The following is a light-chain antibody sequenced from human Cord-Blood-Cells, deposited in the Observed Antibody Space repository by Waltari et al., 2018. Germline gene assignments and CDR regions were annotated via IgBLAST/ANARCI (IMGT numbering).Light chain of an antibody. J-gene: IGKJ2*01. V-gene: IGKV1-39*01. Sequence: IQMTQSPSSLSASVGDRVTITCRASQRISSYLNWYQQKPRKAPKLPVYAASSLQGRVPSMFSGSRSGTDVTLSISSLQPEDFATYYCQHKYSTPYTFGQGPKLTIK. CDR3: QHKYSTPYT. CDR2: AAS. CDR1: QRISSY.